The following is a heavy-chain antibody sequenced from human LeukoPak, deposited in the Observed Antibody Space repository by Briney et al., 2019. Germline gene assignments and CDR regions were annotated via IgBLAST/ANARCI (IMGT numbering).Heavy chain of an antibody. CDR2: IYASGST. J-gene: IGHJ4*02. CDR1: SGSISGSYC. CDR3: ARGKQNAVDY. Sequence: SETLSLTCTVPSGSISGSYCWYWIRQPAGKGLEWIGRIYASGSTNYDPSLKSRVTISVDKSNNQFSLMVTSVTAADTAVYYCARGKQNAVDYWGQGILVTVSS. D-gene: IGHD1-1*01. V-gene: IGHV4-4*07.